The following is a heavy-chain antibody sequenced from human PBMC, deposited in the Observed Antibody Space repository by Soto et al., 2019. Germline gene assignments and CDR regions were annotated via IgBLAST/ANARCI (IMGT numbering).Heavy chain of an antibody. V-gene: IGHV3-30*03. Sequence: QVQLVESEGGVVQPGRSLRLSCAASGFTFNTYGMHWVRQAPGKGLEWVALISYDGSYEYYADSVKGRFTISRDNSKNTLYMQMSSLRAEDTAVYYCARVPQGWGQGTLVTVSS. CDR3: ARVPQG. CDR2: ISYDGSYE. J-gene: IGHJ4*02. CDR1: GFTFNTYG.